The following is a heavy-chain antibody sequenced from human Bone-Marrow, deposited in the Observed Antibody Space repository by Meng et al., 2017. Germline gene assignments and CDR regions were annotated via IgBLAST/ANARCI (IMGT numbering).Heavy chain of an antibody. D-gene: IGHD6-19*01. CDR1: GGSFSGYY. CDR2: INHSGST. Sequence: QLQQLGAGLLKPSETLSLTCAVYGGSFSGYYWSWIRQPPGKGLEWIGEINHSGSTNYNPSLKSRVTISVDKSKNQFSLKLSSVTAADTAVYYCAIEYSSGIDYWGQGTLVTVSS. J-gene: IGHJ4*02. V-gene: IGHV4-34*01. CDR3: AIEYSSGIDY.